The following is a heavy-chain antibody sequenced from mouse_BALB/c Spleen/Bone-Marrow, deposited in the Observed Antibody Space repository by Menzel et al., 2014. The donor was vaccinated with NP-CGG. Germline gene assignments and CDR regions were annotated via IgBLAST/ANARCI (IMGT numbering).Heavy chain of an antibody. CDR1: GYTFTSYW. D-gene: IGHD2-2*01. J-gene: IGHJ1*01. CDR3: ARYNAYDWYFDV. V-gene: IGHV1S81*02. CDR2: INPGNGRS. Sequence: QVHVKQSGAELVKPGASVKLSCKASGYTFTSYWMHWVKQRPGQGLEWIGEINPGNGRSNYSEKFKSKATLTVDKSSSTTYMQLSSLTSEDSAVYSCARYNAYDWYFDVWGAGTTVTVYS.